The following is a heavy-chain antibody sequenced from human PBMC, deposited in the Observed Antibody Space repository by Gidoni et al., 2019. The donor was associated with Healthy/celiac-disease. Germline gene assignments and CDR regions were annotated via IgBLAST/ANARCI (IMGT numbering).Heavy chain of an antibody. CDR3: ARGGSLDY. CDR2: INPSGGST. D-gene: IGHD3-16*01. V-gene: IGHV1-46*01. CDR1: GYTLTSYY. Sequence: QVPLVQSGAEVKKPVASVKVSCPASGYTLTSYYMHWVRQAPVQGLEWMEIINPSGGSTSYAKKCQGRVTMTRDTSTSTVYMEMSSLRSEETAVYYCARGGSLDYWGQGTLVTVSS. J-gene: IGHJ4*02.